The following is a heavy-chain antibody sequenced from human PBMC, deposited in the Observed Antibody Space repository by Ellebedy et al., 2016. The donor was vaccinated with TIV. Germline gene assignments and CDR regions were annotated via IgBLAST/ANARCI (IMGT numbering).Heavy chain of an antibody. V-gene: IGHV1-18*01. Sequence: ASVKVSXXASGYTFTSYGISWVRQAPGQGLEWMGWISAYNGNTNYAQKLQGRVTMTTDTSTSTAYMELRSLRSDDTAVYYCARCYSGSYYLPGYYYYYMDVWGKGTTVTVSS. CDR1: GYTFTSYG. D-gene: IGHD1-26*01. CDR2: ISAYNGNT. J-gene: IGHJ6*03. CDR3: ARCYSGSYYLPGYYYYYMDV.